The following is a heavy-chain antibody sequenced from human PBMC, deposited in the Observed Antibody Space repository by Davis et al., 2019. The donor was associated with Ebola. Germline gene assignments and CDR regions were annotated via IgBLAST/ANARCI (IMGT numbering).Heavy chain of an antibody. CDR1: GFTFSSYS. J-gene: IGHJ6*02. D-gene: IGHD1-14*01. V-gene: IGHV3-21*01. CDR3: ASGEPPYV. Sequence: GESLKISCAASGFTFSSYSMNWVRQAPGKGLEWVSSISSSSSYIYYADSVKGRFTISRDNAKNSLYLQMNSLRAEDTAVYYCASGEPPYVWGQGTTVTVSS. CDR2: ISSSSSYI.